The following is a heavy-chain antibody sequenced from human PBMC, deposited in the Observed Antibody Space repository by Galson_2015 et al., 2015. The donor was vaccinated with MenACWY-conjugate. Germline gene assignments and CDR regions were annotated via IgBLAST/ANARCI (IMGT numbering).Heavy chain of an antibody. CDR1: GFTFNNYW. V-gene: IGHV3-74*01. Sequence: SLRLSCAASGFTFNNYWMHWVRQPPGKGLEWISYIKADGSFSNYADSVKGRFTISTDNSKNMVYLQMDGLGDEDTAVYFCARDNNPPLDSWGQATLVTVS. CDR3: ARDNNPPLDS. J-gene: IGHJ1*01. CDR2: IKADGSFS. D-gene: IGHD3/OR15-3a*01.